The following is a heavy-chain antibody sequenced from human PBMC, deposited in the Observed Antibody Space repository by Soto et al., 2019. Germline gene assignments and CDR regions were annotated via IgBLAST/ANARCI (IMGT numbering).Heavy chain of an antibody. D-gene: IGHD6-19*01. CDR3: ARGAKWLATPFDY. Sequence: KTSETLSLTCTVSGGSISSYYWSWIRQPPGKGLEWIGYIYYSGSTNYNPSLKSRVTISVDTSKNQFSLKLSSVTAADTAVYYCARGAKWLATPFDYWGQGTLVTVSS. CDR2: IYYSGST. CDR1: GGSISSYY. J-gene: IGHJ4*02. V-gene: IGHV4-59*12.